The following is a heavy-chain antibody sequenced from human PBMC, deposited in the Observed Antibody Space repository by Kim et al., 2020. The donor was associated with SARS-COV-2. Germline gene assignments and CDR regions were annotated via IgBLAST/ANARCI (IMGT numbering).Heavy chain of an antibody. J-gene: IGHJ5*02. V-gene: IGHV6-1*01. CDR3: ARSIAAAGTLLDWFDP. Sequence: SVKSRITINPDTSKNQFSLQLNSVTPEDTAVYYCARSIAAAGTLLDWFDPWGQGTLVTVSS. D-gene: IGHD6-13*01.